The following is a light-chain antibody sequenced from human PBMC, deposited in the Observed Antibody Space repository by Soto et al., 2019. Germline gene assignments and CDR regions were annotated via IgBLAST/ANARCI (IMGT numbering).Light chain of an antibody. J-gene: IGLJ2*01. Sequence: QSVLTQSPSASGTPGQRVTISCSGSDSNVGSNTVNWYQHLPGTAPKLLIYSNNQRPSGVPDRFSASKSGTSASLAIGGLQSEDEADYYCATWDDSLNVVVFGGGTKLTVL. CDR2: SNN. V-gene: IGLV1-44*01. CDR1: DSNVGSNT. CDR3: ATWDDSLNVVV.